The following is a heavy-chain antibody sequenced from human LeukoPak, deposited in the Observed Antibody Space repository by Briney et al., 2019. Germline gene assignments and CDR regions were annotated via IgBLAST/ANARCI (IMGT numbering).Heavy chain of an antibody. D-gene: IGHD1-20*01. Sequence: SETLSLTCTVSGCSITHYYWNWIRQPAGKGPEWIGRIYTGGSTSYNPSLESRVTISVDKSKNQFPLKLTSVTAADTAVSYCARDYYNYGQFDYWGQGTLVTVSS. J-gene: IGHJ4*02. CDR3: ARDYYNYGQFDY. V-gene: IGHV4-4*07. CDR1: GCSITHYY. CDR2: IYTGGST.